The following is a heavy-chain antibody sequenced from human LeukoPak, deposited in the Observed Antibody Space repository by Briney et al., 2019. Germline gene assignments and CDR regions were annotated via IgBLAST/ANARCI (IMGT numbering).Heavy chain of an antibody. CDR2: ISGSGGST. CDR3: ARVPRYCSGGSCFGGYFDY. J-gene: IGHJ4*02. V-gene: IGHV3-23*01. Sequence: GGSLRLSCAASGFTFSSYAMGWVRQAPGKELEWVSAISGSGGSTYFADSVKGRFTISRDNSKNTLSLQMNSLRVEDTAVYYCARVPRYCSGGSCFGGYFDYWGQGTLVTVSS. CDR1: GFTFSSYA. D-gene: IGHD2-15*01.